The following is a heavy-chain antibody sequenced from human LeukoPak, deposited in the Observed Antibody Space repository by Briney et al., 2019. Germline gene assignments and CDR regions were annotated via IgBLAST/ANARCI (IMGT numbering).Heavy chain of an antibody. Sequence: QSGGSLILSCAASGYTFSGYAMHWVRQAPGKGLECVPGISWNSGSIGYADSVKGRFTNSRDNAKNSLYLQMYSLSAEDMALYYCAKSPSWNYLHDAFDIWGQGTMVTVSS. CDR1: GYTFSGYA. V-gene: IGHV3-9*03. CDR3: AKSPSWNYLHDAFDI. J-gene: IGHJ3*02. D-gene: IGHD1-7*01. CDR2: ISWNSGSI.